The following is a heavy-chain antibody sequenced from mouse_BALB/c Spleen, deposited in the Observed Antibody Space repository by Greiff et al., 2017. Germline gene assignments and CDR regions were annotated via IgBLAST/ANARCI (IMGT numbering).Heavy chain of an antibody. V-gene: IGHV5-17*02. Sequence: EVHLVESGGGLVQPGGSRKLSCAASGFTFSSFGMHWVRQAPEKGLEWVAYISSGSSTIYYADTVKGRFTISRDNPKNTLFLQMTSLRSEDTAMYYCARSCYRYDYAMDYWGQGTSVTVSS. D-gene: IGHD2-14*01. J-gene: IGHJ4*01. CDR1: GFTFSSFG. CDR2: ISSGSSTI. CDR3: ARSCYRYDYAMDY.